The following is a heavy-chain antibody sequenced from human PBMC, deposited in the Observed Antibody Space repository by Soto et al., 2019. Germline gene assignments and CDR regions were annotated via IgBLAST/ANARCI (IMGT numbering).Heavy chain of an antibody. V-gene: IGHV1-3*01. CDR3: ARAWVVVTAPDY. CDR1: GYTFTSYA. D-gene: IGHD2-21*02. CDR2: INAGNGNT. J-gene: IGHJ4*02. Sequence: ASVKVSCKASGYTFTSYALHWVRQAPGQRLEWMGWINAGNGNTKYSQKFQGRVTITRDTSASTAYMELSSLRSEDTAVYYCARAWVVVTAPDYWGQGTLVTVSS.